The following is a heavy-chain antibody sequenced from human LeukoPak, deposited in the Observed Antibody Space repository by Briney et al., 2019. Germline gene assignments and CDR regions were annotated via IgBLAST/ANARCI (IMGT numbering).Heavy chain of an antibody. Sequence: GGSLRLPCAASGFTFSSYEMNWVRQAPGKGLEWVSYISSSGSTIYYADSVKGRFTISRDNAENSLYLQMNSLRAEDTAVYYCARDIGSVVTPGVVDYWGQGTLVTVSS. V-gene: IGHV3-48*03. D-gene: IGHD4-23*01. CDR3: ARDIGSVVTPGVVDY. J-gene: IGHJ4*02. CDR2: ISSSGSTI. CDR1: GFTFSSYE.